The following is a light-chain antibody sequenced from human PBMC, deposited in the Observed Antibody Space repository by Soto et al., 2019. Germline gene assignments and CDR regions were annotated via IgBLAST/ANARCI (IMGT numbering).Light chain of an antibody. CDR1: QSVNSN. V-gene: IGKV3-15*01. J-gene: IGKJ1*01. CDR2: GAS. Sequence: EIVLTQSPATLSLSPGERATLSCRASQSVNSNLAWYQKKPGQAPRLLIYGASTRATGIPARFSGSGSATEFTLTISSLQSGDFALYYCQQYNIWPPWTFGQGTKVDIK. CDR3: QQYNIWPPWT.